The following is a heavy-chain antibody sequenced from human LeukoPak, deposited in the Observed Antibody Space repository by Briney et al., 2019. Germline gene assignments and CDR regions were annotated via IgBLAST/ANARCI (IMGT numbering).Heavy chain of an antibody. J-gene: IGHJ4*02. CDR3: AREPSPLAPFDY. CDR2: IYYSGST. CDR1: GGSISSSSYY. D-gene: IGHD3-16*01. Sequence: SETLSLTCTVSGGSISSSSYYWGWIRQPPGKGLEWIGSIYYSGSTYYNPSLKSRVTISVDTSKKQFSLKLSSVTAADTAVYYCAREPSPLAPFDYWGQGTLVTVSS. V-gene: IGHV4-39*07.